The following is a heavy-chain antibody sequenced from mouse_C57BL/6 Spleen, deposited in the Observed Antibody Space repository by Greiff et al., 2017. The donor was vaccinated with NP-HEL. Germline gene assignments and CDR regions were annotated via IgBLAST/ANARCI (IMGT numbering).Heavy chain of an antibody. V-gene: IGHV1-81*01. D-gene: IGHD1-1*01. CDR2: IYPRSGNT. CDR1: GYTFTSYG. J-gene: IGHJ2*01. CDR3: ARWSSYYFGC. Sequence: QVHVKQSGAELARPGASVKLSCKASGYTFTSYGISWVKQRPGQGLEWIGEIYPRSGNTYYNEKFKGKATLTADKSSSTAYMELRSLTSEDSAVYFCARWSSYYFGCWGQGTTRTVSS.